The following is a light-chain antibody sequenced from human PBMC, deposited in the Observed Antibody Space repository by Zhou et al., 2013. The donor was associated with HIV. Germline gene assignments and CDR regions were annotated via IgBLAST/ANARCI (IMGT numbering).Light chain of an antibody. CDR1: LTVTDNY. Sequence: DIVLTQSPGTLSLSPGSRATLSCRASLTVTDNYLAWYHQKPGQAPRVIIFGASTRANGIPGRFSGSGSGTEFTLTISRLEPEDFAVYYCQHYGVSPYTFGPGTKLEI. CDR2: GAS. J-gene: IGKJ2*01. CDR3: QHYGVSPYT. V-gene: IGKV3-20*01.